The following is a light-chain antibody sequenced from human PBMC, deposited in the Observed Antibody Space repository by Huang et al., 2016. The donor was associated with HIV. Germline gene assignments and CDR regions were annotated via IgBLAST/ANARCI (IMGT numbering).Light chain of an antibody. V-gene: IGKV4-1*01. CDR1: RSLLFASNSKNF. Sequence: DILLTQSPDSLAVSLGVRDTLTCRSSRSLLFASNSKNFLAWYQQKPGQSPKLLMYMASGRESGVPERFTGSGSGTEFTLTIASLQAEDVAVYYCQQFYNMPYTFGRGTRLEI. CDR3: QQFYNMPYT. J-gene: IGKJ2*01. CDR2: MAS.